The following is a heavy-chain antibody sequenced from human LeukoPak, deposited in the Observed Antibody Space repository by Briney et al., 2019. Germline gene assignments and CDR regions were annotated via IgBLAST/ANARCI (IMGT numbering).Heavy chain of an antibody. CDR1: GFTFSSYA. CDR3: ARDKVDTAMDLLDY. Sequence: GGSLRLSCAASGFTFSSYAMSWVRQAPGKGLDWVSTISGSAVSTFYADSVKGRFTISRDNSKNTVYLQMNSLRAEDTAVYYCARDKVDTAMDLLDYWGQGTLVTVSS. CDR2: ISGSAVST. J-gene: IGHJ4*02. D-gene: IGHD5-18*01. V-gene: IGHV3-23*01.